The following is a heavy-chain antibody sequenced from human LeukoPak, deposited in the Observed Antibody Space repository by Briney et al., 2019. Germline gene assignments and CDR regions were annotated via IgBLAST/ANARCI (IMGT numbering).Heavy chain of an antibody. J-gene: IGHJ6*03. CDR3: ARAYSSSWYSPYYMDV. CDR1: GGSISSGSYY. V-gene: IGHV4-61*02. CDR2: IYTSGST. Sequence: SETLSLTCTVSGGSISSGSYYWSWIRQPAGKGLEWIGRIYTSGSTNYNPSLKSRVTISVDTSENQFSLKLSSVTAADTAVYYCARAYSSSWYSPYYMDVWGKGTTVTIPS. D-gene: IGHD6-13*01.